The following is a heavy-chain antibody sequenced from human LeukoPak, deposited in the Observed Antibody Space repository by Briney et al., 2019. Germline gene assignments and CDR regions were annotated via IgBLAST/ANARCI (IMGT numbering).Heavy chain of an antibody. CDR2: INHSGST. CDR1: GGSFSGYY. V-gene: IGHV4-34*01. D-gene: IGHD6-25*01. Sequence: SETLSLTCAVYGGSFSGYYWSWIRQPPGKGLEWIGEINHSGSTNYNPSLKSRVTISVDTSKNQFSLTLSSVTAADTAVYYCARQRALMGEFDYWGQGILVTVSS. J-gene: IGHJ4*02. CDR3: ARQRALMGEFDY.